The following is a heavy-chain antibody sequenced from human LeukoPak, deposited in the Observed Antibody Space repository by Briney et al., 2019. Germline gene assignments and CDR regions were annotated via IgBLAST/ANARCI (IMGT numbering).Heavy chain of an antibody. CDR1: GYTFTSYG. J-gene: IGHJ4*02. CDR2: ISAYNGNT. V-gene: IGHV1-18*04. Sequence: ASAKVSCKASGYTFTSYGISWVRQAPGQGLEWMGRISAYNGNTNYAQKLQGRVTMTTDTSTSTAYMELRSLRSDDTAVYYCARLERYFDWLLPAFDYWGQGTLVTVSS. D-gene: IGHD3-9*01. CDR3: ARLERYFDWLLPAFDY.